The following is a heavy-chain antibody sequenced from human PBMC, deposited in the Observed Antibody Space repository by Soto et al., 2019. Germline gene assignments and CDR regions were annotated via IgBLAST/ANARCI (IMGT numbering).Heavy chain of an antibody. J-gene: IGHJ4*02. CDR2: IFSNDEK. D-gene: IGHD5-12*01. CDR3: AHSQRGPRDF. V-gene: IGHV2-26*01. Sequence: ETLSLTCTVSGGSISSGDYYWSWIRQPPGKALEWLAHIFSNDEKSYSTSLKSRLTITKDTSRDQVVLAMTNMDPMDTATYFCAHSQRGPRDFWGPGILVTVS. CDR1: GGSISSGDYY.